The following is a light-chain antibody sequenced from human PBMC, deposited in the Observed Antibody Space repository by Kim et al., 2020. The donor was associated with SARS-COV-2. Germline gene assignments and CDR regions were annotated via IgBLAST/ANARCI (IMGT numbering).Light chain of an antibody. CDR1: QIVSSY. CDR2: AAI. V-gene: IGKV1-39*01. Sequence: DIQMTQSPSSLSASVGDRVTITCRASQIVSSYLNWYQQKPGQAPKLLIYAAINLQGGVQSRFSGSGSGTDFTLAINSLQPEDFAIYYCQQTYNNHPTFGQGTKVDIK. J-gene: IGKJ1*01. CDR3: QQTYNNHPT.